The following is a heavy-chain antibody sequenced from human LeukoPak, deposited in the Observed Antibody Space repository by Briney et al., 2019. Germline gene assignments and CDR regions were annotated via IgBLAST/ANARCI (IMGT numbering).Heavy chain of an antibody. J-gene: IGHJ5*02. CDR2: ISSSSSYI. D-gene: IGHD2-2*01. Sequence: GGSLRLSCAASGITFNSYTMNWVRQAPGRGLEWVSSISSSSSYIYYADSVKGRFTISRDNAKNSLYLQMNSLRAEDTAVYYCARDPRRYCSSTSCYAPGWFDPWGQGTLVTVSS. CDR1: GITFNSYT. CDR3: ARDPRRYCSSTSCYAPGWFDP. V-gene: IGHV3-21*01.